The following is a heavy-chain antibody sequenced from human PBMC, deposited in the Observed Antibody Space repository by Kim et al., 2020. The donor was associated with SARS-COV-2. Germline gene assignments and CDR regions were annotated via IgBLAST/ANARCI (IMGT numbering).Heavy chain of an antibody. D-gene: IGHD3-10*01. CDR2: INHSGST. CDR1: GGSFSGYY. CDR3: ARGPGGGDV. J-gene: IGHJ6*02. V-gene: IGHV4-34*01. Sequence: SETLSLTCAVYGGSFSGYYWSWIRQPPGKGLEWIGEINHSGSTNYNPSLKSRVTISVDTSKNQFSLKLSAVTAADTAVYYCARGPGGGDVWGQGTTVTVSS.